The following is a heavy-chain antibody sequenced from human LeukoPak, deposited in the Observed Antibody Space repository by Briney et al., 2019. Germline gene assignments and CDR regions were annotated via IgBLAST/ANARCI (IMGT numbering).Heavy chain of an antibody. D-gene: IGHD3-10*02. Sequence: GGSLRLSCAASGFTFSSYEMKWVRQAPGKGLEWGSYISSSGSTIYYADSVKGRFTISRDNAKNSLYLQMNSLRAEDTAVYYCAELGITMIGGVWGKGTTVTISS. CDR1: GFTFSSYE. CDR2: ISSSGSTI. J-gene: IGHJ6*04. V-gene: IGHV3-48*03. CDR3: AELGITMIGGV.